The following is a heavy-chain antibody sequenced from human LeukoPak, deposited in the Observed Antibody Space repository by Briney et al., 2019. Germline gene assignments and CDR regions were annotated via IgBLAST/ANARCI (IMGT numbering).Heavy chain of an antibody. D-gene: IGHD6-13*01. Sequence: SETLSLTCAVYGGSFSGYYWSWIRQPPGKGLEWIGEINHSGSTNYNPSLKSRVTISVDTSKNQFSLKLSSVTAADTAVYYCATRGYSSSWYGYNWFDPWGQGTLVTVSS. CDR3: ATRGYSSSWYGYNWFDP. J-gene: IGHJ5*02. V-gene: IGHV4-34*01. CDR2: INHSGST. CDR1: GGSFSGYY.